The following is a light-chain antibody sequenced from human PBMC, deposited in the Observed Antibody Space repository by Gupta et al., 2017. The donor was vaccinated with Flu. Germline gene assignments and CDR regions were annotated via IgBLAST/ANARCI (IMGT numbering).Light chain of an antibody. CDR1: SGSVFTNYY. CDR2: STN. J-gene: IGLJ3*02. Sequence: QTVVTHCPSFSVSPEETVTLTCGLSSGSVFTNYYPSWYQQTPGQPPRTLIYSTNTRSSGVPDRFFGSIIRNKAALTIAGAQADDEYDYYCGLYMGSRISVFGGGTKLTVL. CDR3: GLYMGSRISV. V-gene: IGLV8-61*01.